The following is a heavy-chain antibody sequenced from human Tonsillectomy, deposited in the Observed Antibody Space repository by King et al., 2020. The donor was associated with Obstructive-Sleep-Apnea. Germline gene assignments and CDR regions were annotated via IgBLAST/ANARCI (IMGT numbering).Heavy chain of an antibody. CDR2: ISGSVGIT. V-gene: IGHV3-23*04. CDR1: GFTFSTYA. Sequence: VQLVESGGGLVQPGGSLRLSCAASGFTFSTYAMSWVRQAPGKGLEWVSVISGSVGITSYADSVKGRFTISRDNTKNTLYLQMNSRRAEDTAVYYCAKDRGWYRLPFDYWGQGTLVTVSS. D-gene: IGHD6-19*01. CDR3: AKDRGWYRLPFDY. J-gene: IGHJ4*02.